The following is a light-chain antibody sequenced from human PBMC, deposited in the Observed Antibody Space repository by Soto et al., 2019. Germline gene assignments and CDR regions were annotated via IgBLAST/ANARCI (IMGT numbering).Light chain of an antibody. V-gene: IGLV1-44*01. CDR2: SNN. J-gene: IGLJ1*01. CDR1: SSNIGSNT. CDR3: AEWDDSLNGYV. Sequence: QSVLTQPPSASGTPGQRVTISCSGSSSNIGSNTVNWYQHLPRAAPKLLIQSNNQRPSGVPDRFSGSQSGTSASLAISGLQSEYEADYYCAEWDDSLNGYVFGTGTKVTVL.